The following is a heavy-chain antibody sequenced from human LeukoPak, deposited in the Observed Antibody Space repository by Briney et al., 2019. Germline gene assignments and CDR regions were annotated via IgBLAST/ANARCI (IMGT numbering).Heavy chain of an antibody. J-gene: IGHJ6*02. CDR1: GGSISSSSYY. V-gene: IGHV4-39*01. CDR3: ARGPRGGERLYPLPQYKAHQYYYYGMDV. D-gene: IGHD2-2*02. CDR2: MYYSGST. Sequence: ASETLSLTCTVSGGSISSSSYYWGWIRQPPGKGLEWIGSMYYSGSTYYNPSLKSRVTISVDTSKNQFSLKLSSVTAADTAVYYCARGPRGGERLYPLPQYKAHQYYYYGMDVWGQGTTVTVSS.